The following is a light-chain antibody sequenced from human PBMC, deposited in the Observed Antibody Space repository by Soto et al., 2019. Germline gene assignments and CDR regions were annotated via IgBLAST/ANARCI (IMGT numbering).Light chain of an antibody. CDR1: SSDVGGYNY. Sequence: QSVLTQPASVSGSPGQSITICCTGTSSDVGGYNYVSWYQQHPGKAPKLMIYEVSNRPSGVSNRFSGSKSGNTASLTISGLQAEDEADYYCSSYTSSSTLGVFGTGTKLTVL. CDR3: SSYTSSSTLGV. CDR2: EVS. V-gene: IGLV2-14*01. J-gene: IGLJ1*01.